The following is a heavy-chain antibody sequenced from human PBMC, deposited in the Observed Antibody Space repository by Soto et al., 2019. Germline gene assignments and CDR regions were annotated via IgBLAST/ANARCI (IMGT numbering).Heavy chain of an antibody. CDR2: IHYSGST. D-gene: IGHD2-21*01. V-gene: IGHV4-61*01. J-gene: IGHJ4*02. CDR3: TRGGDPYKTGH. Sequence: SETLCLSWTVLEGSVNVGSDYWSWNRQPPGKGLEWIGFIHYSGSTNYNPSLKGRVTMSVDTSKNQFSLKLTSVNTADTAIYYCTRGGDPYKTGHWGQGPLVTVPS. CDR1: EGSVNVGSDY.